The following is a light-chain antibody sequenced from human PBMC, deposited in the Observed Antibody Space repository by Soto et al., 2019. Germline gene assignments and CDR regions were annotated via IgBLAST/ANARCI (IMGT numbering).Light chain of an antibody. CDR3: YSYRGYYTRV. Sequence: QSVLTQPASVSGSPGQSITISCTGTSSDVGGYNFVSWYQQHPGRAPKLLIYEASRRPLGVSNRFSGSKSGDTASLTISGLQAEDEADYYCYSYRGYYTRVFGTGTKVTVL. J-gene: IGLJ1*01. V-gene: IGLV2-14*01. CDR1: SSDVGGYNF. CDR2: EAS.